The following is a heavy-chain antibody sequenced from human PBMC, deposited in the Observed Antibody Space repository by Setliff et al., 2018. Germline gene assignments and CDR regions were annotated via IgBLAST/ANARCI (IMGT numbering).Heavy chain of an antibody. CDR3: TGRTYGHQLGDY. V-gene: IGHV3-15*01. J-gene: IGHJ4*02. Sequence: GGSLRLSCTASGLTFADAWMNWVRQAPGKGLEWVARVRSNSVGGATEYGAPVKGRFTISRDDSKDTVYLQMNDLKTEDTGVYYCTGRTYGHQLGDYWGQGTLVTVSS. CDR1: GLTFADAW. D-gene: IGHD3-10*01. CDR2: VRSNSVGGAT.